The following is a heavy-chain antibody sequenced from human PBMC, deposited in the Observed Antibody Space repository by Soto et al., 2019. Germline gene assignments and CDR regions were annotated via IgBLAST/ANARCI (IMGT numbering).Heavy chain of an antibody. CDR1: GFTFSSYA. D-gene: IGHD6-13*01. J-gene: IGHJ4*02. V-gene: IGHV3-30-3*01. CDR2: ISYDGSNK. Sequence: QVQLVESGGGVVQPGRSLRLSCAASGFTFSSYAMPWVRQAPGKGLEWVAVISYDGSNKYYADSVKGRFTISRDNSKNTLYLQMNSLRAEDTAVYYCARDNQQLGLYWGQGTLVTVSS. CDR3: ARDNQQLGLY.